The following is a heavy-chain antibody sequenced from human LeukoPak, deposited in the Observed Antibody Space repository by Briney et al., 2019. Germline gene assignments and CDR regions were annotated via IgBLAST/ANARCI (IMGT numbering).Heavy chain of an antibody. CDR3: ARDVRTNYGMDV. V-gene: IGHV3-48*03. D-gene: IGHD3-10*01. CDR2: ISSSGSTI. Sequence: GGSLRLSCAASGFTFSSYEMNWVRQAPGQGLEWVSYISSSGSTIYYADSVKGRFTISRDNAKNSLYLQMNSLRAEDTAVYYCARDVRTNYGMDVWGQGTTVTVSS. J-gene: IGHJ6*02. CDR1: GFTFSSYE.